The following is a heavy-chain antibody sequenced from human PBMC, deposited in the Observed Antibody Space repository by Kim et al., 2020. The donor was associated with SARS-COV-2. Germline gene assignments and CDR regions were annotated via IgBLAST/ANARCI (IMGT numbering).Heavy chain of an antibody. CDR2: INHSGST. D-gene: IGHD6-6*01. J-gene: IGHJ5*02. CDR3: ARGGGAARPRHGAGWFDP. Sequence: SETLSLTCAVYGGSFSGYYWSWIRQPPGKGLEWIGEINHSGSTNYNPSLKSRVTISVDTSKNQFSLKLSSVTAADTAVYYCARGGGAARPRHGAGWFDPWGQGTLVTVSS. CDR1: GGSFSGYY. V-gene: IGHV4-34*01.